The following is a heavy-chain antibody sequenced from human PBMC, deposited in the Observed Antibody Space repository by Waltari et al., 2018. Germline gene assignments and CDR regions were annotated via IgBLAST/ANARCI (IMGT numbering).Heavy chain of an antibody. D-gene: IGHD3-10*01. CDR1: EGSFAGYL. CDR2: VYFAGSS. V-gene: IGHV4-34*01. CDR3: ARGNYHDSPRLDW. J-gene: IGHJ5*01. Sequence: QVHLHQWGAGLVKPSETLSLTCAVIEGSFAGYLWTWVRQCPGKGLEWIGEVYFAGSSSYSPSLTSRVTISLDTSKNQFSLQMTSVTAADTAVYFCARGNYHDSPRLDWWGHGNLVTVTS.